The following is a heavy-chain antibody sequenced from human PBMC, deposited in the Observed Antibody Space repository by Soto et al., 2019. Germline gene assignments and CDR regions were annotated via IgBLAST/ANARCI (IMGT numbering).Heavy chain of an antibody. CDR1: GGSISSGGYY. CDR3: ARLNGYCVSTGCHGYYGMDV. Sequence: SETLSLTCTVSGGSISSGGYYWSWIRQHPGKGLEWIGYIYYSGSTYYNPSLKSRVTISADTSMNEFSLRLSSVTAADTAVYYCARLNGYCVSTGCHGYYGMDVWGKGTTVTVSS. J-gene: IGHJ6*04. V-gene: IGHV4-31*03. D-gene: IGHD2-2*03. CDR2: IYYSGST.